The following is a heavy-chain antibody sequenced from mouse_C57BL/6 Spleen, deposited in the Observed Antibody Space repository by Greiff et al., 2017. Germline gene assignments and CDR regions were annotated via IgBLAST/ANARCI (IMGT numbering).Heavy chain of an antibody. CDR3: TGSWGRLWYFDV. V-gene: IGHV5-17*01. CDR2: ISSGSGTI. J-gene: IGHJ1*03. Sequence: DVHLVESGGGLVKPGGSLKLSCAASGFTFSDYGMHWVRQAPEKGLEWVAYISSGSGTIYYADTVKGRFTISRDNAKNTLFLQMTSLRSEDAAMYYCTGSWGRLWYFDVWGRGTTVTVSS. CDR1: GFTFSDYG.